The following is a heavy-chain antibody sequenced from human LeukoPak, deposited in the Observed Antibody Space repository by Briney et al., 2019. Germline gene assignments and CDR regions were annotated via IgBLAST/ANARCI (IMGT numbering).Heavy chain of an antibody. CDR1: GFTFRGYA. CDR2: ISESSRFI. V-gene: IGHV3-23*01. J-gene: IGHJ1*01. Sequence: GGSLRLSCEASGFTFRGYAMSWVRQAPGKGLEWVSGISESSRFIHHADSVKGRFTISRDDSTNTLHLQMNSLKAEDTAVYYCAKSAYAGYDWGYMGQSWGQGTLVTVSS. CDR3: AKSAYAGYDWGYMGQS. D-gene: IGHD5-12*01.